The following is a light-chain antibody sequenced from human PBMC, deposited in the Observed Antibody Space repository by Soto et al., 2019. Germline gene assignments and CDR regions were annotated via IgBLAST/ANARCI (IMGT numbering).Light chain of an antibody. CDR2: DAS. CDR3: QQRDNWPQT. CDR1: QSVSNN. V-gene: IGKV3-11*01. Sequence: EIMMTQSPATLSVSPGERATLSCRASQSVSNNLAWYQQKPGQAPRLLIYDASDRATGIPARFSGSGSGTDFTLTISSLEPEDSAFYYCQQRDNWPQTFGQGTKVDIK. J-gene: IGKJ1*01.